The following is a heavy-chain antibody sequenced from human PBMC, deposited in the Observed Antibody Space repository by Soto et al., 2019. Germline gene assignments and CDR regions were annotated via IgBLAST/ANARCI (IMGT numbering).Heavy chain of an antibody. Sequence: SETLSLTCTVSGGSISSGGYYWSWIRQHPGKGLEWIGYIYYSGSTYYNPSLKSRVTISVDTSKNQFSLKLSSVTAADTAVYYCARAFGFRWNSDYWGQGPLVNVSS. CDR2: IYYSGST. CDR1: GGSISSGGYY. CDR3: ARAFGFRWNSDY. V-gene: IGHV4-31*03. D-gene: IGHD3-3*01. J-gene: IGHJ4*02.